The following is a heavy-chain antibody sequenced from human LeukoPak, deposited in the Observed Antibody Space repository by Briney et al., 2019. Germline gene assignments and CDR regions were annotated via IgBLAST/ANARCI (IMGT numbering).Heavy chain of an antibody. CDR3: ANFY. CDR2: IWSDGSTK. V-gene: IGHV3-33*06. CDR1: GFTFSSYG. Sequence: HPGGSLRLSCAASGFTFSSYGMHWVRQAPGKGLDWVALIWSDGSTKHYADSVKGRFTISRDISAKTLYLQMDSLRAEDTAVYYCANFYWGQGTLVTVSS. J-gene: IGHJ4*02.